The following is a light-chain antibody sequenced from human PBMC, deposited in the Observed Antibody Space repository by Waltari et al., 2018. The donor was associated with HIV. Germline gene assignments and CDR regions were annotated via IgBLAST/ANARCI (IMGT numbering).Light chain of an antibody. CDR3: VTWDFSLSAVV. CDR1: SPNIGNNY. CDR2: DSN. V-gene: IGLV1-51*01. Sequence: QSVLTQPPSVSAAPGQKVFISCSGSSPNIGNNYVHWYQQLPGTAPKLLMYDSNKRPSGIPDRFSGSKSGTSATLAITGLQTGDEADYYCVTWDFSLSAVVFGGGTKLTVL. J-gene: IGLJ3*02.